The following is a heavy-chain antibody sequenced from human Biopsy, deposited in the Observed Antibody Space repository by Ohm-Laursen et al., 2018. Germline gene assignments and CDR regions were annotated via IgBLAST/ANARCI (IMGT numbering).Heavy chain of an antibody. Sequence: SETLSLTCTVSGGSISSGYWSWIRQPPGKGLVWIGYIYYSGSINYNPSLKSRITISVDTSKNQFPLRLNSVTAADTAVYYCARATNSTGWPYYYFYGMDVWGQGTTVTVSS. CDR2: IYYSGSI. J-gene: IGHJ6*02. CDR3: ARATNSTGWPYYYFYGMDV. CDR1: GGSISSGY. V-gene: IGHV4-59*01. D-gene: IGHD2/OR15-2a*01.